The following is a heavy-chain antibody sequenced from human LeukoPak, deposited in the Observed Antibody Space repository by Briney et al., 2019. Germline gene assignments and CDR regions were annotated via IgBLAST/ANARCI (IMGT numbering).Heavy chain of an antibody. CDR1: GGSISSYY. CDR2: IYYSGST. D-gene: IGHD1-20*01. Sequence: PSETLSLTCTVSGGSISSYYWSWIRQPPGEGLEWIGYIYYSGSTNYNPSLKSRVTISVDTSKNQFSLKLSSVTAADTAVYYCARDAITGAADNNWFDPWGQGTLVTVSS. V-gene: IGHV4-59*01. CDR3: ARDAITGAADNNWFDP. J-gene: IGHJ5*02.